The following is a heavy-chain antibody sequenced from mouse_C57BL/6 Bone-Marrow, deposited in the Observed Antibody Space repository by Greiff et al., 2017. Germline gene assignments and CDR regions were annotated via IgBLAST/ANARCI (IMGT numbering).Heavy chain of an antibody. CDR2: ISSGGDYI. V-gene: IGHV5-9-1*02. CDR3: TREGGPSDY. Sequence: EVKLMESGEGLVKPGGSLKLSCAASGFTFSSYAMSWVRQTPEKRLEWVAYISSGGDYIYYADTVKGRFTISRDNARNTLYLQMSSLKSEDTAMYYCTREGGPSDYWGQGTTLTVSS. J-gene: IGHJ2*01. CDR1: GFTFSSYA.